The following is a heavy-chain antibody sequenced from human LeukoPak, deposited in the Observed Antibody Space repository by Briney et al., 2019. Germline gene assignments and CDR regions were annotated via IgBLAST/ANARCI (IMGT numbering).Heavy chain of an antibody. D-gene: IGHD3-3*02. CDR1: GFTFDDYA. Sequence: GGSLRLSCAASGFTFDDYAMHWVRQAPGKGLEWVSGISWNSGSIGYADSVKGRFTISRDNAKNSLYLQMNSLRAEDTALYYCARDRLGPSFSVSHFDLWGQGTLVTVSS. CDR3: ARDRLGPSFSVSHFDL. V-gene: IGHV3-9*01. J-gene: IGHJ4*02. CDR2: ISWNSGSI.